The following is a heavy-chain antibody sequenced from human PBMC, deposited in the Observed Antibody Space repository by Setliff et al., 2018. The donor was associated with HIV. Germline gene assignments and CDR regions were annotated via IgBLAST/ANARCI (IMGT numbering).Heavy chain of an antibody. Sequence: PGGSLRLSCAASGFTFSSYAMHWVRQAPGKGLEWVAVISYDGSNKYYADSVKGRFTISRDNSKNTLYLQMNSLRVEDTAVYYCAKEPKLGGIAAPFDYWGQGTLVTVSS. CDR3: AKEPKLGGIAAPFDY. J-gene: IGHJ4*02. V-gene: IGHV3-30*07. CDR1: GFTFSSYA. CDR2: ISYDGSNK. D-gene: IGHD6-6*01.